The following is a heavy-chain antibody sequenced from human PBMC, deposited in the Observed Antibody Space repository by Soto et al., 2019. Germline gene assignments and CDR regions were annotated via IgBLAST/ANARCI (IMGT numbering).Heavy chain of an antibody. J-gene: IGHJ6*02. Sequence: QVQLVQSGAEVKKPGSSVKVSCKASGGTFSSYAISWVRQAPGQGLEWMGGIITIFGTANYAQKFQGRVTIPADESTSTAYMELSSLRSEDTAVYYCARDGGYCSGGSCYPQHYYYYGMDVWGQGTTVTVSS. D-gene: IGHD2-15*01. CDR2: IITIFGTA. CDR3: ARDGGYCSGGSCYPQHYYYYGMDV. CDR1: GGTFSSYA. V-gene: IGHV1-69*01.